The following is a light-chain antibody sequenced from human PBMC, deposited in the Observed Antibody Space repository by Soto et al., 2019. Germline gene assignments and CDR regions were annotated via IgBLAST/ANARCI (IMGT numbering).Light chain of an antibody. Sequence: DIQMTQSPSSLSASVGDRVTIICQASQDISKSLNWYQQKPGRAPKLLIYDVSNLETGVPSKFSGSGSGTHFTLTINSLQPEDIATYYCQQFAILPPTFGQGTRLEVK. CDR3: QQFAILPPT. V-gene: IGKV1-33*01. CDR2: DVS. J-gene: IGKJ5*01. CDR1: QDISKS.